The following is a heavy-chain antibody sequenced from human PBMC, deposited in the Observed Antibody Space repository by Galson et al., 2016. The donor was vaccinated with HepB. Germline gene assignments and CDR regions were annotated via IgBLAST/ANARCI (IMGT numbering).Heavy chain of an antibody. CDR3: VRWAGGYGRGYFDF. V-gene: IGHV1-69*13. D-gene: IGHD5-12*01. CDR2: IIPIFSTT. CDR1: GGTFRKLV. Sequence: SVKVSCKAAGGTFRKLVISWVRQAPGQAPEWMGGIIPIFSTTNYAQKFQGRVTITADESTSTAYMELSSLSSEDTAIYYCVRWAGGYGRGYFDFWGQGTLVSVSS. J-gene: IGHJ4*02.